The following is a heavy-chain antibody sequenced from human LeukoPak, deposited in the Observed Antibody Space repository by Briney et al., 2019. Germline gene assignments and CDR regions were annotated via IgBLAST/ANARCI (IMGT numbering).Heavy chain of an antibody. Sequence: PSETLSLTCTVSGGSISSYYGSWIRQPPGKGLEWIGYIYYSGSTNYNPSLKSRVTISVDTSKNQFSLKLSSVTAADTAVYYCAGGIQLSSYYYGMDVWGQGTKVTVSS. CDR3: AGGIQLSSYYYGMDV. V-gene: IGHV4-59*08. CDR2: IYYSGST. J-gene: IGHJ6*02. D-gene: IGHD5-18*01. CDR1: GGSISSYY.